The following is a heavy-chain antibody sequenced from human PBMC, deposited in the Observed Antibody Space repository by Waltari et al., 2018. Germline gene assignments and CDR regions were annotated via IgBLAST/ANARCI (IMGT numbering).Heavy chain of an antibody. CDR1: GFTFSTYN. V-gene: IGHV3-48*01. CDR3: ARGRDGYIQDVFDI. D-gene: IGHD5-12*01. CDR2: NSISTTT. Sequence: EVQLVESGGGMVQPGESLRLSWAASGFTFSTYNMNWARQAPGKGLEWVSYNSISTTTYYADYVKGRFTISRDNAKNSLYLQMNSLRAEDTALYYCARGRDGYIQDVFDIWGQGTMVSVSS. J-gene: IGHJ3*02.